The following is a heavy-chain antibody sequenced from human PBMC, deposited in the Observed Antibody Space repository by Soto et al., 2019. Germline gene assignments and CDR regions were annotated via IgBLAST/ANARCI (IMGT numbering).Heavy chain of an antibody. J-gene: IGHJ4*02. D-gene: IGHD6-19*01. CDR3: ARDGSSCWYWSADY. CDR1: GFTFSSYS. CDR2: ISSSSSYI. V-gene: IGHV3-21*01. Sequence: EVQLVESGGGLVKPGGSLRLSCAASGFTFSSYSMNWVRQAPGKGLEWVSSISSSSSYIYYADSVKGRFTISRDNAKNSLYLQMNSLRAEDTAVYYCARDGSSCWYWSADYWGQGTLVTVSS.